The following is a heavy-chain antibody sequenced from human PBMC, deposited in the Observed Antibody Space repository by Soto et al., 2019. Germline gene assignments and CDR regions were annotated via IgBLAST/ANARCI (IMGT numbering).Heavy chain of an antibody. Sequence: GGSLRLSCAASGFTFSSYAMSWVRQAPGKGLEWVSAISGSGGSTYYADSVKGRFTISIDTSKNTLYLQMNSLRAEDTAVYYCAKSGRWLQLANFDYWGQGTLVTVSS. CDR1: GFTFSSYA. J-gene: IGHJ4*02. V-gene: IGHV3-23*01. CDR2: ISGSGGST. CDR3: AKSGRWLQLANFDY. D-gene: IGHD5-12*01.